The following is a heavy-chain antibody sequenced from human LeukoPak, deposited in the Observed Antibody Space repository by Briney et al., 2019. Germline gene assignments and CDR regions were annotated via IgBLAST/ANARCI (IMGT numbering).Heavy chain of an antibody. CDR2: ISYDGSNK. Sequence: GGSLRLSCAASGFTFSSYAMHWVRQAPGKGLEWVAVISYDGSNKYYADSVKGRFTISRDNSKNTLYLQMNSLRPEDTAVYYCVRSYRDLTGYYNHFGYWGQGNLVTVSS. CDR3: VRSYRDLTGYYNHFGY. J-gene: IGHJ4*02. V-gene: IGHV3-30-3*01. CDR1: GFTFSSYA. D-gene: IGHD3-9*01.